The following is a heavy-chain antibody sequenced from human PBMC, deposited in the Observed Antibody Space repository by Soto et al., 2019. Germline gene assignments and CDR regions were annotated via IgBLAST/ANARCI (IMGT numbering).Heavy chain of an antibody. Sequence: VKVSCKASGYTFTSYAMHWVRQAPGQRLEWMGWINAGNGNTKYSQKFQGRVTITRDTSASTAYMELSSLRSEDTAVYYCARDRPSRYYGSGSYLYAFDIWGQGTMVTVSS. CDR2: INAGNGNT. CDR3: ARDRPSRYYGSGSYLYAFDI. V-gene: IGHV1-3*01. J-gene: IGHJ3*02. D-gene: IGHD3-10*01. CDR1: GYTFTSYA.